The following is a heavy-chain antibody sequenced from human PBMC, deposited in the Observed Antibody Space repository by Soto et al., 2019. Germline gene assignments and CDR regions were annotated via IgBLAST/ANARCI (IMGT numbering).Heavy chain of an antibody. V-gene: IGHV3-23*01. CDR3: AKVYLWFGELLPPAPSDP. Sequence: RKGLEWVSAISGSGGSTYYADSVKGRFTISKDNSKNTLCLQMNSLRAEDTAVYYCAKVYLWFGELLPPAPSDPRGKRTPVTGTS. CDR2: ISGSGGST. D-gene: IGHD3-10*01. J-gene: IGHJ5*02.